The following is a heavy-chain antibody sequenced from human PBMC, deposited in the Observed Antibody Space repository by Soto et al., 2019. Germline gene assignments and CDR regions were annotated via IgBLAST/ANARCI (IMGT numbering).Heavy chain of an antibody. V-gene: IGHV3-23*01. Sequence: EVQLLESGGGLVQPGGSLRLSCAAFGFTSSSYGMTWVRQAPGKGLEWVSFSSATGAGTYYADSVKGRFTISRDNSKNTLYLQMTSLRADDTAVYYCAKDRRAGGNYGFYSDFWGQGALVIVSS. D-gene: IGHD1-7*01. CDR1: GFTSSSYG. CDR2: SSATGAGT. J-gene: IGHJ4*02. CDR3: AKDRRAGGNYGFYSDF.